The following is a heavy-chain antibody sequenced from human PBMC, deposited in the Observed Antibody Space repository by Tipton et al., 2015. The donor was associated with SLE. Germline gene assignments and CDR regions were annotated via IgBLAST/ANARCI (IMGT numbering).Heavy chain of an antibody. Sequence: SGFTFSSYGMHWVRQAPGKGLEWVAVIWYDGSNKYYADSVKGRFTISRDNSKNTLYLQMNSLRAEDTAVYYCARGHGIVVVLDYWGQGTLVTVSP. J-gene: IGHJ4*02. CDR3: ARGHGIVVVLDY. D-gene: IGHD3-22*01. V-gene: IGHV3-33*01. CDR1: GFTFSSYG. CDR2: IWYDGSNK.